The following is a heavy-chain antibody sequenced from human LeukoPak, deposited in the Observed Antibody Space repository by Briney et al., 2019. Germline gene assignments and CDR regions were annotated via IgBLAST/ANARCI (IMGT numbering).Heavy chain of an antibody. Sequence: PSETLSLTCTVSGESISSYYWSWIRQPPGKGLEWIGCICNSGSPNYNPSLKSRVTISGDTSRNQFSLRLSSVTAADTAVYFCARRNYGDYDHYFDFWGQGILVTVSS. D-gene: IGHD4-17*01. CDR1: GESISSYY. J-gene: IGHJ4*02. CDR3: ARRNYGDYDHYFDF. CDR2: ICNSGSP. V-gene: IGHV4-59*08.